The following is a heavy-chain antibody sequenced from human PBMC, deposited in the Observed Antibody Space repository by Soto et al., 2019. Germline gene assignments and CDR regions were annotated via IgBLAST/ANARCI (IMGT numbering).Heavy chain of an antibody. CDR3: VRDAYDAGFDP. V-gene: IGHV3-74*01. Sequence: QPVGSLRLSCAASGFTFSSYWMHWVRQAPGKGLVWVSRTNSDGSSASYADSAKGRFTISRDNAKSTLYLQMNSLRAEDTAVYYCVRDAYDAGFDPWGQGTLVTVSS. CDR1: GFTFSSYW. D-gene: IGHD3-16*01. J-gene: IGHJ5*02. CDR2: TNSDGSSA.